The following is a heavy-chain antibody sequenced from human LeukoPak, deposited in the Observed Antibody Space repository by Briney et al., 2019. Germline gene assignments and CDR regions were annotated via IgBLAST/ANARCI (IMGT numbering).Heavy chain of an antibody. CDR1: GFLLNTYA. CDR2: ISGDGST. D-gene: IGHD2-15*01. V-gene: IGHV3-23*01. J-gene: IGHJ5*02. CDR3: AKYCSGGNSYSGLS. Sequence: AGGSQTLSCAASGFLLNTYAVTWVRQAPGKGLEWVSTISGDGSTYYTGSVKGRFTISRDNSKNTLFLQMNSLRAEDTAVYYCAKYCSGGNSYSGLSWGQGSLVTVSS.